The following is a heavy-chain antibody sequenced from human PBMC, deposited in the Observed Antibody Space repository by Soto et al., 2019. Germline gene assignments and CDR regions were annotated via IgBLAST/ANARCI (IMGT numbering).Heavy chain of an antibody. V-gene: IGHV5-51*01. J-gene: IGHJ6*02. D-gene: IGHD3-3*01. CDR3: ARLYYDYV. Sequence: GESLKISCKGSGYTFTNYWIGWVRQMPGKGLEWMGIIYPGDSDTKYNPSFQGQVTISADKSITTTYLQMNSLRDEDTATYYCARLYYDYVWGQGTTVTVSS. CDR1: GYTFTNYW. CDR2: IYPGDSDT.